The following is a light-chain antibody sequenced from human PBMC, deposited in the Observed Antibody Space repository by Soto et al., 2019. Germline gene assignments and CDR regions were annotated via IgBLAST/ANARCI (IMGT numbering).Light chain of an antibody. V-gene: IGKV3D-15*01. Sequence: EIVMQQSPATLSVSPGERVTLSCRASQNCNGNLARYQQSPGQAPRPLMHGASTRATTIPARFSGSGSGTDFTLTISSVQSGDFAVYYCQQYNNWPQTFGRGTRV. CDR3: QQYNNWPQT. J-gene: IGKJ1*01. CDR2: GAS. CDR1: QNCNGN.